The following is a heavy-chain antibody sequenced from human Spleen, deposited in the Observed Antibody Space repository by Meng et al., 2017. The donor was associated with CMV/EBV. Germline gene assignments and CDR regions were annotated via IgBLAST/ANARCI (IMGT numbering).Heavy chain of an antibody. CDR1: GDTFSSHY. Sequence: QVQLVQSGAEVKQPGALIKLSCKASGDTFSSHYIHWVRQAPGQGLEWMGLINPFDSSTDYGRRFRGRVTVTRDTSTSTVYMELSSLRSEDTAIFYCVREGSGYKYFDYWGQGTLVTVSS. J-gene: IGHJ4*02. CDR2: INPFDSST. D-gene: IGHD5-12*01. V-gene: IGHV1-46*01. CDR3: VREGSGYKYFDY.